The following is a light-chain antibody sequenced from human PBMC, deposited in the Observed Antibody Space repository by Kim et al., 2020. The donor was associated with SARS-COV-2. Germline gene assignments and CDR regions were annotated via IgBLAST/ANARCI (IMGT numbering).Light chain of an antibody. CDR1: SSDIGTYNS. Sequence: QSALTQPASVSGSPGQSITISCTGTSSDIGTYNSVSWSQHHPGKAPKLLLYYVTNRPSGVSNRFSGSKSGNTASLTISGLQADDEAYYYCTSYTRDNIWMSGGGTQLTVL. V-gene: IGLV2-14*03. CDR2: YVT. J-gene: IGLJ3*02. CDR3: TSYTRDNIWM.